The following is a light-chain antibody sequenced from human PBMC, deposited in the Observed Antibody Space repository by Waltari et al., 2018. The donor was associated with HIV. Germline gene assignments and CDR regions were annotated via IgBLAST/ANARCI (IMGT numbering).Light chain of an antibody. Sequence: QPVLAQPPSVSAAPGEKVTISCSGSNSSIAWYQQLPGTAPKLVIFDTTKRPSGIPDRFSGSKSATSATLDITGLQTGDEGDYYCGSWDISLNVVVFGGGTKVTVL. J-gene: IGLJ2*01. CDR1: NSSIA. V-gene: IGLV1-51*01. CDR2: DTT. CDR3: GSWDISLNVVV.